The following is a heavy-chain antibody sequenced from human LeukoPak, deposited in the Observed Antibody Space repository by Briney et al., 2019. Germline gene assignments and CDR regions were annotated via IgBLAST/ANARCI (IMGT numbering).Heavy chain of an antibody. CDR1: GFTFSSYS. CDR3: ARERTPSRAMVRGADAFDI. V-gene: IGHV3-21*01. CDR2: ISSSSSYI. Sequence: PGGSLRLSCAASGFTFSSYSMNWVRQAPGKGLEWVSSISSSSSYIYYADSVKGRFTISRDNAKNSLYLQMNSLRAEDTAVCYCARERTPSRAMVRGADAFDIWGQGTMVTVSS. D-gene: IGHD3-10*01. J-gene: IGHJ3*02.